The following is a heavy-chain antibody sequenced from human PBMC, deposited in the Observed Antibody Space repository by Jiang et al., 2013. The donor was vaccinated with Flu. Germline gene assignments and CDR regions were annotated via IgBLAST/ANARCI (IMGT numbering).Heavy chain of an antibody. V-gene: IGHV3-33*01. CDR1: GFTFSRHG. J-gene: IGHJ5*02. Sequence: VQLVESGGGVVQPGMSLRLSCVASGFTFSRHGMHWVRQAPGKGLEWVAVVWAGGSKKHYADSVKGRFTISRDDSGSTLYLQMRSLTAEDTAVYYCARDVNYYGDDLWGQG. CDR2: VWAGGSKK. D-gene: IGHD3-3*01. CDR3: ARDVNYYGDDL.